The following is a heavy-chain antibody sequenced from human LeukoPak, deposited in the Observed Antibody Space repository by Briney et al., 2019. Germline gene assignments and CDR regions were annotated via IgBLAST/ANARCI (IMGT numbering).Heavy chain of an antibody. D-gene: IGHD6-13*01. J-gene: IGHJ4*02. CDR3: ERVDSSSLDY. V-gene: IGHV4-59*01. CDR2: IYYSGST. CDR1: GGSISSYY. Sequence: ASETLSLTCTVSGGSISSYYWSWIRQPPGKGLEWIGYIYYSGSTNYNPSLKSRVTISVDTSKNQFSLKLSSVTAADTAVYYCERVDSSSLDYWGQGTLVTVSS.